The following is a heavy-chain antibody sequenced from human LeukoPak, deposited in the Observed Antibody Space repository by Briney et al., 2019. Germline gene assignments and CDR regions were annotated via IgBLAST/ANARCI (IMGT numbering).Heavy chain of an antibody. J-gene: IGHJ4*02. CDR1: GGSISSYY. Sequence: SETLSLTCTVSGGSISSYYGNWIRQPAGKGLEWIGRIYASGSTNCNPSLKSRVTMSVDTSKNQFFLKLSSVTAVDTAVYYCARLNSGWPLDYWGQGTLVTVSS. CDR2: IYASGST. CDR3: ARLNSGWPLDY. V-gene: IGHV4-4*07. D-gene: IGHD5-12*01.